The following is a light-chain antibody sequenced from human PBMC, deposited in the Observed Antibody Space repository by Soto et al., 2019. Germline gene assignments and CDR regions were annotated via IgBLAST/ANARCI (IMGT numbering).Light chain of an antibody. V-gene: IGKV1-33*01. CDR1: QDISNY. CDR2: DAS. CDR3: QQYVTLPHT. Sequence: DIQMTQSPSSLSASVGDRVTITCQASQDISNYLNWYQQKPGKAPKLLIYDASNLETGVPSRCNGSGAETDFSFTISSLQPADIASYYCQQYVTLPHTFAQGTKLEIK. J-gene: IGKJ2*01.